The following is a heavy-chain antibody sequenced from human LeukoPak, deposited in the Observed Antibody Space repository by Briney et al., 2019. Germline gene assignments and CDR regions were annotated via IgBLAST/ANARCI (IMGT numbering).Heavy chain of an antibody. Sequence: GRSLRLSCAPSGFSFNRSGMHWVRQAPGKGLELVVVIWYDGSNKYYGDSVKGRFTISRDNFRNTLYLEMNNLRVDDTALYYCAKGAGSGAVHYLDQWGQGTLVTVSS. J-gene: IGHJ4*02. CDR1: GFSFNRSG. CDR3: AKGAGSGAVHYLDQ. D-gene: IGHD2-15*01. V-gene: IGHV3-33*06. CDR2: IWYDGSNK.